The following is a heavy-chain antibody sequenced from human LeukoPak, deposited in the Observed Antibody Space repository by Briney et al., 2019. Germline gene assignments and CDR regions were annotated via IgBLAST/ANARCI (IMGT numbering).Heavy chain of an antibody. V-gene: IGHV3-23*01. J-gene: IGHJ4*02. CDR3: VKNSGIWSF. Sequence: GGSLGPSCAASGFTFDTTDMTWVRQAPGKGPEWLSCISGTGDRTYYADSVRGRFTISRDNSKNMLYLQMTSLRVEDTATCYCVKNSGIWSFWGRGTLAAVSS. CDR2: ISGTGDRT. CDR1: GFTFDTTD. D-gene: IGHD1-26*01.